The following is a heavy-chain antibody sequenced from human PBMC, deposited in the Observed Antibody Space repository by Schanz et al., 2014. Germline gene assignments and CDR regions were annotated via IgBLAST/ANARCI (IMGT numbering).Heavy chain of an antibody. CDR1: GGTFSSYT. J-gene: IGHJ3*02. V-gene: IGHV1-69*02. Sequence: QVQLVQSGAEVKKPGSSVKVSCTASGGTFSSYTISWIRQARGQGLEWVGRFIPILDVGNYAQQFQGRVTFTAGKSTSTTYMELSSLRYEDTALYCCARGTMTGTFDIWGQGTMVTVSS. D-gene: IGHD2-2*01. CDR3: ARGTMTGTFDI. CDR2: FIPILDVG.